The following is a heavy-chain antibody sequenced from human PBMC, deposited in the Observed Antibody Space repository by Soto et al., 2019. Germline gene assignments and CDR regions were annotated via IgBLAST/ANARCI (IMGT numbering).Heavy chain of an antibody. CDR3: AKLVRDDVRRSDLDH. CDR2: FYYSGTT. Sequence: PSETLSLTCTVSGGPISSGGYYWAWIRQPPGKGLEWIGTFYYSGTTSQNPPLRSRITISGDTSRNQFSLNLRSVTAADSGVYYCAKLVRDDVRRSDLDHWGQGTLVTSPQ. D-gene: IGHD3-10*02. V-gene: IGHV4-39*01. J-gene: IGHJ4*02. CDR1: GGPISSGGYY.